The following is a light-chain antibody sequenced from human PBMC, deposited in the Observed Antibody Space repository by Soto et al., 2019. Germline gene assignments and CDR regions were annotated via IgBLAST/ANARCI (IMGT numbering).Light chain of an antibody. Sequence: QSVLTQPPSVSGSPGQSVTISCTGNSSDVGKYDRVSWYQQPPGTAPKLIIYEVTNRPSGVPARFSGSKSGNTASLTISGLQAEDEADYYCSSYISTSRYVFGAGTKVTV. CDR1: SSDVGKYDR. CDR3: SSYISTSRYV. CDR2: EVT. V-gene: IGLV2-18*02. J-gene: IGLJ1*01.